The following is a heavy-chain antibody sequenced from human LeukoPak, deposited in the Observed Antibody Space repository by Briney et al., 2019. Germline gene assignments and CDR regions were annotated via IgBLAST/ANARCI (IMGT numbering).Heavy chain of an antibody. CDR2: ISGSGGYT. CDR1: GFTFSTYA. J-gene: IGHJ4*02. CDR3: AKDGGDSPGHELFDY. V-gene: IGHV3-23*01. Sequence: GGSLRLSCAASGFTFSTYAMTWVRQAPGKGLEWVPGISGSGGYTYYADSVKGRFTISRDNSKNTLFLEMNSLSAGDTAVYYCAKDGGDSPGHELFDYRGQGTLVTVSS. D-gene: IGHD3-16*01.